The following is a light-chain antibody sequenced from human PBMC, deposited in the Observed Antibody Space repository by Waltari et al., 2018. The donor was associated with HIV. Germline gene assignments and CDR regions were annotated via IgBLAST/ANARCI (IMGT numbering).Light chain of an antibody. J-gene: IGLJ3*02. CDR1: SPNIEKDY. CDR3: GTWDTSLSVGV. V-gene: IGLV1-51*02. CDR2: END. Sequence: QSVLTQPPSLSAAPGPRVTISCSGRSPNIEKDYVSWYQQLPGTAPKLLIYENDNRPSGIPDLFSGSQSGTSATLGITGLQTGDEADYYCGTWDTSLSVGVFGGGTKLTVL.